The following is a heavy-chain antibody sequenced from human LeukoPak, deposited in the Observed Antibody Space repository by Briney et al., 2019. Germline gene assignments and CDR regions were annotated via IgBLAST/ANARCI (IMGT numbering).Heavy chain of an antibody. CDR2: ISSSSSYI. CDR3: AKAPGQLPNWFDP. Sequence: GGSLRLSCAASGFTFSSYSMNWVRHAPGKGLEWVSSISSSSSYIYYADSVKGRFTISRDNSKNTLYLQMNSLRAEDTAVYYCAKAPGQLPNWFDPWGQGTLVTVSS. J-gene: IGHJ5*02. D-gene: IGHD3-10*01. V-gene: IGHV3-21*04. CDR1: GFTFSSYS.